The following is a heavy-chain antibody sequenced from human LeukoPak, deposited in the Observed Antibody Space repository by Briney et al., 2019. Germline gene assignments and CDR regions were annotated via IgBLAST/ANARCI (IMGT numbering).Heavy chain of an antibody. CDR3: TTGSNKYYYDSSGYYPLDY. J-gene: IGHJ4*02. CDR2: IRSKANSYAT. CDR1: GFTFSGSA. D-gene: IGHD3-22*01. V-gene: IGHV3-73*01. Sequence: GGSLRLSCAASGFTFSGSAMHWVRQASGKGLEWVGRIRSKANSYATAYAASVKGRFTISRDDSKNTAYLQMNSLKTEDTAVYYCTTGSNKYYYDSSGYYPLDYWGQGTLVTVSS.